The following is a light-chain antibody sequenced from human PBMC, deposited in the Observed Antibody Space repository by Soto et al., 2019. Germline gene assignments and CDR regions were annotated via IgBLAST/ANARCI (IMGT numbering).Light chain of an antibody. CDR1: QSVSSN. V-gene: IGKV3-15*01. CDR3: QQYNNWLRT. J-gene: IGKJ1*01. CDR2: GAS. Sequence: EIVMTQSPATLSVSPGERATLSCRASQSVSSNLAWYQQKPGQAPRLLIYGASTRATGIPARFSGSGSGTDFTLTISSLQSEDVAVYYCQQYNNWLRTFGQGTKVEIK.